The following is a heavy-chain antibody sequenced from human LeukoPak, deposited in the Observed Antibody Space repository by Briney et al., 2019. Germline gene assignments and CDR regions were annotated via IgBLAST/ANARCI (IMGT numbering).Heavy chain of an antibody. D-gene: IGHD6-13*01. V-gene: IGHV3-23*01. CDR2: ISGSGSGT. Sequence: PGGSLRLSCAVSGFSVRTNYMSWVRQAPGKGLEWVSGISGSGSGTYYPDSVKGRFTISRDNSKNTLYLQMNSLRAEDTAVYYCAKGGIAAAGTSFYFYYWGQGTLVTVFS. CDR3: AKGGIAAAGTSFYFYY. J-gene: IGHJ4*02. CDR1: GFSVRTNY.